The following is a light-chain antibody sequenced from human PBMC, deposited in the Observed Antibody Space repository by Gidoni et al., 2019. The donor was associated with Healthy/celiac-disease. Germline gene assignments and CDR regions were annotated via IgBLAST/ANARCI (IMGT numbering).Light chain of an antibody. CDR1: KLGDKY. V-gene: IGLV3-1*01. CDR2: QDS. J-gene: IGLJ1*01. CDR3: QAWDSSTYV. Sequence: YELTQPPSVSVSPGQTASITCSGDKLGDKYACWYQQKPGQSPVLVIYQDSKRPSGSPERFSGSNSGNTGTLTISGTQAMDEADYYCQAWDSSTYVFGTGTKVTVL.